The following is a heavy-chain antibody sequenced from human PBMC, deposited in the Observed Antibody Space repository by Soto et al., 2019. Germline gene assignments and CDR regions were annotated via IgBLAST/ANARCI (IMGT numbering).Heavy chain of an antibody. V-gene: IGHV3-30*15. Sequence: QGQLMESGGGVVLPGRSLRLSCAASGLPFSGYAMHWVRQAPGKGLEWVAAISHDASGTFYADSVKGRFTISRDDSKKMLFLQMSSLGPADTAVYHCARVGYGVSRGQGFVPWGQGTLVTVSS. CDR2: ISHDASGT. D-gene: IGHD3-16*01. J-gene: IGHJ5*02. CDR3: ARVGYGVSRGQGFVP. CDR1: GLPFSGYA.